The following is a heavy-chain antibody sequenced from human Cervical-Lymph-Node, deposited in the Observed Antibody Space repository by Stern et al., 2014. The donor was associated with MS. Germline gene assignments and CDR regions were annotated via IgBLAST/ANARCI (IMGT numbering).Heavy chain of an antibody. CDR3: ARDVTPWQQLAGDYFGY. D-gene: IGHD6-13*01. Sequence: EVQLVESGGGLVQPGRSLRLSCTASGFTFDDYAIHWVRQAPGKGLEWVAGLSWNSDAIAYADSVKGRFTISKDNAKNSLYLQMNSLTPEDTALYFCARDVTPWQQLAGDYFGYWGQGTLVTVSS. CDR2: LSWNSDAI. J-gene: IGHJ4*02. CDR1: GFTFDDYA. V-gene: IGHV3-9*01.